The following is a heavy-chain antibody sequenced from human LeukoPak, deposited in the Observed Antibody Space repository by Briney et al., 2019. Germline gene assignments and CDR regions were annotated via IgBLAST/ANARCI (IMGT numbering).Heavy chain of an antibody. CDR3: ARDWYSSGWPDY. D-gene: IGHD6-19*01. J-gene: IGHJ4*02. CDR1: GYTFTGYY. CDR2: INPNSGGT. Sequence: AASVKVSCKASGYTFTGYYMHWVRQAPGQGLEWMGWINPNSGGTNYAQKFQGRVTMTRDTSISTAYMELSRLRSDDTAVYYCARDWYSSGWPDYWGQGTLVTVSS. V-gene: IGHV1-2*02.